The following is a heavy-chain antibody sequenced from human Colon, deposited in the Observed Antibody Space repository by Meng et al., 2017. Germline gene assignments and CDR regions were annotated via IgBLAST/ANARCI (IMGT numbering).Heavy chain of an antibody. V-gene: IGHV5-51*01. CDR3: ARHPNVDTAMVRSGNYYYYGMDV. Sequence: GESLKISCKGSGYSFTSYWIGWVRQMPGKGLEWMGIIYPGDSDTRYSPSFQGQVTISADKSISTAYLQWSNLKASNTAMYYCARHPNVDTAMVRSGNYYYYGMDVWGQGTTVTVSS. D-gene: IGHD5-18*01. CDR1: GYSFTSYW. CDR2: IYPGDSDT. J-gene: IGHJ6*02.